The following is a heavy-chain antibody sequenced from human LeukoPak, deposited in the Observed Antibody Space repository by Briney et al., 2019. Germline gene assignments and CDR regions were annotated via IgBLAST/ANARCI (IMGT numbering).Heavy chain of an antibody. Sequence: GGSLRLSCAASGFTFYAMSWVRQAPGKGLEWVSAISGNGGSTYYADSVKGRFTISRDNSKNTLYLQMNSLRAENTAVYYCAKDRELRYFDWLTNYFDNWGQGTLVTVSS. J-gene: IGHJ4*02. CDR2: ISGNGGST. V-gene: IGHV3-23*01. CDR3: AKDRELRYFDWLTNYFDN. D-gene: IGHD3-9*01. CDR1: GFTFYA.